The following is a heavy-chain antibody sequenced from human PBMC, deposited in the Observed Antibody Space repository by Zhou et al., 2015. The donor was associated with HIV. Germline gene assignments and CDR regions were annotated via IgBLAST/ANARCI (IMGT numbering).Heavy chain of an antibody. CDR1: GYTFSDQY. CDR3: ARAHYYDSSGYSYYFDY. CDR2: INPNSGGT. J-gene: IGHJ4*02. Sequence: QVQLVQSGAEVKKPGASVKVSCKASGYTFSDQYMHWVRQAPGQGLEWMGWINPNSGGTNYVQKFQGRVTMTRDTAISTAYMELSRLRSDDTAVYYCARAHYYDSSGYSYYFDYWGQGTLVTVSS. D-gene: IGHD3-22*01. V-gene: IGHV1-2*02.